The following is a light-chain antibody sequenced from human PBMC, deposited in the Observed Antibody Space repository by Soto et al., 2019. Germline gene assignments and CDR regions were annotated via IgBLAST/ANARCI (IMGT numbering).Light chain of an antibody. CDR1: SGHSSYI. V-gene: IGLV4-60*02. CDR2: LEGSGSY. CDR3: ETWGSNTQV. Sequence: QPVLTQSSSASASLGSSVKLTCTLSSGHSSYIIAWHQQQPGKAPRYLMKLEGSGSYNKGSGVPDRFSGSSSGADRYLTISNLQFEDEADYYCETWGSNTQVFGGRTKLTVL. J-gene: IGLJ2*01.